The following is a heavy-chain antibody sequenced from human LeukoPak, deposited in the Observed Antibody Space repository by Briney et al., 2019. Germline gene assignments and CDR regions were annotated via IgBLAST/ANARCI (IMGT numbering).Heavy chain of an antibody. CDR1: GFTFSSYG. V-gene: IGHV3-30*02. Sequence: GGSLRLSCAASGFTFSSYGMHWVRQAPGKGLEWLAFIRYDGSNKYYADSVKGRFTISRDNSKNTLYLQMNSLRAEDTAVYYCVKVGYYNDSSGYYLDYFDYWGQGTLVTVSS. CDR3: VKVGYYNDSSGYYLDYFDY. D-gene: IGHD3-22*01. CDR2: IRYDGSNK. J-gene: IGHJ4*02.